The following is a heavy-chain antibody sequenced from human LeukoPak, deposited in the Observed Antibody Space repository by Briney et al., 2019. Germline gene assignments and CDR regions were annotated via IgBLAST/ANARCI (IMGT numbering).Heavy chain of an antibody. CDR3: AKDNEDIVVVPAAIEHY. V-gene: IGHV3-23*01. CDR2: ISGSGGST. Sequence: PGGSLRLSCAASGFTVSSNYMTWVRQAPGKGLEWVSAISGSGGSTYYADSVKGRFTISRDNSKNTLYLQMNSLRAEDTAVYYCAKDNEDIVVVPAAIEHYWGQGTLVTVSS. CDR1: GFTVSSNY. D-gene: IGHD2-2*01. J-gene: IGHJ4*02.